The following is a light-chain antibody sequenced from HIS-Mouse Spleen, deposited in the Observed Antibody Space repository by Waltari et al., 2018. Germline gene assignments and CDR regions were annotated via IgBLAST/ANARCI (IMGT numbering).Light chain of an antibody. CDR1: SSDVGGDNY. J-gene: IGLJ3*02. CDR2: DVS. Sequence: QSALTQPRSVSGSPGQPVTISCTGTSSDVGGDNYASRYQQHPGKAPKLMIYDVSKRPSGVPDRFSRSKSGNTASLTISGLQAEDEADYYCCSYAGSYTWVFGGGTKLTVL. V-gene: IGLV2-11*01. CDR3: CSYAGSYTWV.